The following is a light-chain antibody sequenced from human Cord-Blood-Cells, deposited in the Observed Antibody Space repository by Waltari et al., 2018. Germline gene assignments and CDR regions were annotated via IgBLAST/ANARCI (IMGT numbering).Light chain of an antibody. Sequence: DIVMTQTPLSLSVTPGQPASISCMSSQSLLHSDGKTYLYWYLQKPGQSPQLLIYEVPSRFAGVPDRFRGSGSGTDFTLKISRVEAEDVGVYYCMQGIHLWTFGQGTKVEIK. CDR3: MQGIHLWT. CDR1: QSLLHSDGKTY. CDR2: EVP. J-gene: IGKJ1*01. V-gene: IGKV2-29*02.